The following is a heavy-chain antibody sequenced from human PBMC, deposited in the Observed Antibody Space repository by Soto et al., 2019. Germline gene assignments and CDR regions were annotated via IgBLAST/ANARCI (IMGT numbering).Heavy chain of an antibody. CDR2: VDGSGFTS. Sequence: EVQLSESGGGLVQPGGSLRLSCAASGLTFNSYAMTWVRQAPGRGLEWVSGVDGSGFTSYHADSVKGRFTISRDNSKNRLYLQMNSLRAEDTAVYYCAKALGLYCGGDCFDAFGVWGQGAMVSVSS. V-gene: IGHV3-23*01. J-gene: IGHJ3*01. CDR3: AKALGLYCGGDCFDAFGV. D-gene: IGHD2-21*02. CDR1: GLTFNSYA.